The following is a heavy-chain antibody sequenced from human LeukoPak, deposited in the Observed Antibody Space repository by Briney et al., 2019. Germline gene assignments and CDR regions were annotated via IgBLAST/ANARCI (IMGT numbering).Heavy chain of an antibody. CDR3: ARGGDCSSTTCRGYMDV. D-gene: IGHD2-2*01. CDR1: TFTFSSYN. CDR2: ISSSSYI. J-gene: IGHJ6*03. Sequence: GGSLRLSCAASTFTFSSYNMNWVRQAPGKGLEWVSPISSSSYIYYVDSVKGRFTISRDNAKNSLYLQMNSLRAEDTAVYYCARGGDCSSTTCRGYMDVWGKGTTVTVSS. V-gene: IGHV3-21*01.